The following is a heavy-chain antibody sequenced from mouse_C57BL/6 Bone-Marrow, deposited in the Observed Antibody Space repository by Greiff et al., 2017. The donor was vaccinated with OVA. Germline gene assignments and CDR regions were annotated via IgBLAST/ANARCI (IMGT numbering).Heavy chain of an antibody. CDR1: GYTFTSYW. CDR3: ARSVNWDWFAY. D-gene: IGHD4-1*01. CDR2: IHPISGST. Sequence: QVQLQQPGAELVKPGASVKLSCKASGYTFTSYWMHWVKQRPGQGLEWIGMIHPISGSTNYNGKCKSKATLTVDKSSSTAYMQLSSLTSEYSAVYYCARSVNWDWFAYWGQGTLVTVSA. V-gene: IGHV1-64*01. J-gene: IGHJ3*01.